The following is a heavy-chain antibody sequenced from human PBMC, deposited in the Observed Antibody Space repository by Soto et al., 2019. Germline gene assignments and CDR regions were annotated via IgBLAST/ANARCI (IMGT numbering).Heavy chain of an antibody. D-gene: IGHD5-12*01. CDR1: GFTFSSYA. CDR2: ITGSAGST. V-gene: IGHV3-23*01. J-gene: IGHJ4*02. CDR3: AKDRNRWLRFDLGY. Sequence: EVQLLESGGGLVQPGGSLRLSCAASGFTFSSYAMSWVRQAPGKGLEWVSSITGSAGSTYYADSVKGRFTISRDNSKNTLDLQMNSLRVEATAVYYCAKDRNRWLRFDLGYWGQGTLVTVSS.